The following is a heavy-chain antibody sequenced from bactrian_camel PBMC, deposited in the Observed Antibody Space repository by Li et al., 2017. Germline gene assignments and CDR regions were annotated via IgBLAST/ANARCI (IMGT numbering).Heavy chain of an antibody. J-gene: IGHJ4*01. CDR3: AAVLRHSWYAKLSPANYLY. D-gene: IGHD6*01. Sequence: HVQLVESGGGSVQAGESLRLSCAYSGDYYSRNCMKWFRQVPGKEREAVAIIEIDLTPTYSDSVKGRFTISKDNAKSTLYLQMNDLKPEDTAMYYCAAVLRHSWYAKLSPANYLYWGQGTQVTVS. CDR1: GDYYSRNC. CDR2: IEIDLTPT. V-gene: IGHV3S6*01.